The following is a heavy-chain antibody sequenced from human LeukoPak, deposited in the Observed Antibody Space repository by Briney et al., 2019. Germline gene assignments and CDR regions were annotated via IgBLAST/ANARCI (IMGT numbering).Heavy chain of an antibody. CDR3: KSGGAAPGSFDN. CDR1: GFTFSDYW. D-gene: IGHD1-1*01. V-gene: IGHV3-7*01. CDR2: IKYDGDEE. Sequence: PGGSLRLSCAASGFTFSDYWMSWMRQAPGKGLEWVANIKYDGDEEYYVDSVKGRFTISRDNAKNSVYLQLNSLSVEDTAVYYCKSGGAAPGSFDNWGQGTLVTVSP. J-gene: IGHJ4*02.